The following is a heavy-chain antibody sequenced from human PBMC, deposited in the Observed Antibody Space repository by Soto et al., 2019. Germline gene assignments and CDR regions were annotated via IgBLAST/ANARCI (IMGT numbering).Heavy chain of an antibody. CDR1: GYNFPYFW. D-gene: IGHD1-1*01. Sequence: GESLKISCEGSGYNFPYFWITWVRQMPGKGLEWMGTIDPSDSYTDYSPSFQGHVSLSADKSSSTAYLQWSSLKASDTAMYYCARHQKIEERLSDLDYWGQGTPVTVPS. CDR2: IDPSDSYT. CDR3: ARHQKIEERLSDLDY. J-gene: IGHJ4*02. V-gene: IGHV5-10-1*01.